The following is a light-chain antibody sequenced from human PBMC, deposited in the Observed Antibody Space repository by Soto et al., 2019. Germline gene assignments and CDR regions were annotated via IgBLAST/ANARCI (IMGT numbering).Light chain of an antibody. CDR1: QSISSY. Sequence: EVVLTQSPDTLSLPPGERATLSCRASQSISSYLAWYQQKPDQAPRLLIYDASSRATGIPARFSGSGSGTDFTLTISSLEPEECAVYYCQQLTDGPPQWTFGQGTKVEIK. J-gene: IGKJ1*01. CDR2: DAS. CDR3: QQLTDGPPQWT. V-gene: IGKV3-11*01.